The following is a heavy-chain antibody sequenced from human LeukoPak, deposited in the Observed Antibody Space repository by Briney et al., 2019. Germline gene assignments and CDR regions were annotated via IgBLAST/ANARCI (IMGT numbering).Heavy chain of an antibody. V-gene: IGHV1-2*02. J-gene: IGHJ4*02. CDR3: TRALYGDYLDY. CDR2: INPNSGGT. Sequence: ASVKVSCKASGYTFTGHYIHWVRQAPGQGLEWMGWINPNSGGTNSAQKFQGRVTMTRDTSISTAYMELSRLSSDDTAVYYCTRALYGDYLDYWGQGTLVTVSS. CDR1: GYTFTGHY. D-gene: IGHD4-17*01.